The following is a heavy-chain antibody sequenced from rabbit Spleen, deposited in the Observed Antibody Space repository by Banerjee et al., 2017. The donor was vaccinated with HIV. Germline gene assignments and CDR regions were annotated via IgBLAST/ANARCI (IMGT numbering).Heavy chain of an antibody. D-gene: IGHD1-1*01. CDR3: ARGLAVSGAVGWNFYL. CDR1: GFSFSSSYW. Sequence: QSLEESGGDLVKPGASLTLTCTASGFSFSSSYWMCWVRQAPGKGLEWIACIYAGSSGTTYYASWAKGRLTISKTSSTTVTLQMTSLTAADTATYFCARGLAVSGAVGWNFYLWGQGTLVTVS. CDR2: IYAGSSGTT. V-gene: IGHV1S40*01. J-gene: IGHJ4*01.